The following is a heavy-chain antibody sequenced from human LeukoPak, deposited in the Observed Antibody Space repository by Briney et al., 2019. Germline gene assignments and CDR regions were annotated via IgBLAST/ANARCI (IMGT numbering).Heavy chain of an antibody. CDR3: ARAGGIVVVPAALGAWFDP. Sequence: GGSLRLSCAASGFTFSSYAMHWVRQAPGKGLEWVAVISYDGSNKYYADSVKGRFTISRDNPKNTLYLQMNSLRAEDTAVYYCARAGGIVVVPAALGAWFDPWGQGTLVTVSS. CDR1: GFTFSSYA. D-gene: IGHD2-2*01. CDR2: ISYDGSNK. J-gene: IGHJ5*02. V-gene: IGHV3-30-3*01.